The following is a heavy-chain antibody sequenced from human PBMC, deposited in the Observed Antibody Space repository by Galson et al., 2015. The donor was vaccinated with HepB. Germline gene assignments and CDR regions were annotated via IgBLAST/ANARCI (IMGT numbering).Heavy chain of an antibody. D-gene: IGHD6-19*01. CDR1: GFTFSSYT. CDR2: ISSDGREK. CDR3: VRGVQWRLYYYFDY. J-gene: IGHJ4*02. V-gene: IGHV3-30*04. Sequence: LRLSCAASGFTFSSYTMHWVRQAPGKGLDWVAIISSDGREKNYADSLKGRVTISRDNSRNTVYLQMNSLRPEDTAVYYCVRGVQWRLYYYFDYWGQGTLVTASS.